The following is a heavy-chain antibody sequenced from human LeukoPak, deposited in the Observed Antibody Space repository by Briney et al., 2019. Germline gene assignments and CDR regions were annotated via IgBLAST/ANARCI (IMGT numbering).Heavy chain of an antibody. V-gene: IGHV3-30*04. CDR3: ARNYGDYVGTFDAFDI. CDR1: GFTFSSYA. Sequence: GRSLRLSCAASGFTFSSYAMHWVRQAPGKELEWVAVISYDGSNKYYADSVKGRFTISRDNSKNTLYLQMNSLRAEDTAVYYCARNYGDYVGTFDAFDIWGQGTMVTVSS. CDR2: ISYDGSNK. J-gene: IGHJ3*02. D-gene: IGHD4-17*01.